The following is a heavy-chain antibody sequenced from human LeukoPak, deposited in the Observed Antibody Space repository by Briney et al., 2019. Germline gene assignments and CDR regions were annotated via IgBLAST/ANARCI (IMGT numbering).Heavy chain of an antibody. CDR1: GFTFSNYA. D-gene: IGHD6-19*01. CDR2: ITISGRTA. Sequence: NPGGSLRLSCLASGFTFSNYAMSWVRQAPGKGLEWVSGITISGRTAYYADSVKGRFTISRDNFKNTLYLQMNSLRAEDTAVYYCARVSSGWYSFDYWGQGTLVTVSS. V-gene: IGHV3-23*01. CDR3: ARVSSGWYSFDY. J-gene: IGHJ4*02.